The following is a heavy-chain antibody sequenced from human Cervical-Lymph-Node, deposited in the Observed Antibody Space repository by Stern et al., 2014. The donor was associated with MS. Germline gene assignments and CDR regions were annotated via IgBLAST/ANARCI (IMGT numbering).Heavy chain of an antibody. Sequence: VQLVESGGGLVQPGGSLRLSCAASGFTLSSTWMHWVRQAQGKGLVWVSRINSDGSSTSYADSVKGRFTISRDDAKNTLYLQMNSLRAEDTAVYYCAKGNPGYSSSWYDYWGQGTLVTVSS. CDR3: AKGNPGYSSSWYDY. CDR2: INSDGSST. D-gene: IGHD6-13*01. J-gene: IGHJ4*02. CDR1: GFTLSSTW. V-gene: IGHV3-74*02.